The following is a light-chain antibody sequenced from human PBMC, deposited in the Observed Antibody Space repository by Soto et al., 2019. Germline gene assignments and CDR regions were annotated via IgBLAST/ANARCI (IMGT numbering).Light chain of an antibody. CDR2: DAS. CDR1: QRFSSY. J-gene: IGKJ5*01. Sequence: PGERVTLSCRASQRFSSYLAWYQQKPGQAPRLVIYDASRRATGIPARFSGRGSGTEFTLTISSLEPEDFAVYYCQQRSNWPPVITFGQGTRLEIK. CDR3: QQRSNWPPVIT. V-gene: IGKV3-11*01.